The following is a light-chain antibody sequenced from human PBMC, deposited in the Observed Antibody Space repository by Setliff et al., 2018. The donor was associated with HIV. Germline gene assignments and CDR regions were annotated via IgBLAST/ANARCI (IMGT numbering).Light chain of an antibody. V-gene: IGLV2-14*03. Sequence: QSVLTQPAPVSGSPGQSVFISCTGSSSDIGVYDYVSWYQQHPGNAPKLILYDVSDRPSGVSDRFSGSKSGNTASLTISGLQPEDEADYYCNSYTNTDTFVFGTGTKVTVL. CDR3: NSYTNTDTFV. CDR2: DVS. CDR1: SSDIGVYDY. J-gene: IGLJ1*01.